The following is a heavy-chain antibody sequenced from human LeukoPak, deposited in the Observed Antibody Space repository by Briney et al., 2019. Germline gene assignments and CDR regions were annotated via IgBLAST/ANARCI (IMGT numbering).Heavy chain of an antibody. V-gene: IGHV4-34*01. Sequence: SQTLSLTCGVYGESFSGFYWSWIRQTPGKGLQWIGEINHSGDINYNPSLESRVTISVDTSKRQFSLRLSSVTAADTAVYYCARVWGYGSGSYYNPSHFDYWGQGTLVTVSS. J-gene: IGHJ4*02. D-gene: IGHD3-10*01. CDR1: GESFSGFY. CDR2: INHSGDI. CDR3: ARVWGYGSGSYYNPSHFDY.